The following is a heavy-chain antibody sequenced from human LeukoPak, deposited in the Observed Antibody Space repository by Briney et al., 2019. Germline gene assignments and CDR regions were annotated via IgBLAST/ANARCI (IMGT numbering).Heavy chain of an antibody. CDR3: ARGLVTRGIAAAGSAIDY. V-gene: IGHV3-53*01. J-gene: IGHJ4*02. Sequence: GGSLRLSCAASGLTVSSNCMSWVRQAPGKGLEWVSFIYSGGSTYYTDSVKGRFTISRDNSKNTLYLQMNSLRAEDTAVYYCARGLVTRGIAAAGSAIDYWGQGTLVTVSS. D-gene: IGHD6-13*01. CDR2: IYSGGST. CDR1: GLTVSSNC.